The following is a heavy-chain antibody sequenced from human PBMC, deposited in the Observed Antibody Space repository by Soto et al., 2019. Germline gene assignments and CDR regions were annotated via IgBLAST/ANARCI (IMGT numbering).Heavy chain of an antibody. CDR3: ARGYCISITCFYWYFDL. V-gene: IGHV1-18*01. J-gene: IGHJ2*01. D-gene: IGHD2-2*01. Sequence: QVQLAQSGAEVKKPGASVKVSCKATGYTFTSYGISWVRQAPGQGLEWMGWISTYNGNTKYAQKFQGRVTMTTDTSTSTAYMELRSLTSDDTAVYYCARGYCISITCFYWYFDLWGRGTLVTVSS. CDR2: ISTYNGNT. CDR1: GYTFTSYG.